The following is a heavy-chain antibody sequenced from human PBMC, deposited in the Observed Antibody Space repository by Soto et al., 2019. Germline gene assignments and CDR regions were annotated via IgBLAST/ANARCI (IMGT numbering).Heavy chain of an antibody. V-gene: IGHV1-46*01. Sequence: QVQLVQSGAEVKKPGASVKVSCKASGYTFTSYYMHWVRQAPGQGLEWMGIINPSGGSTSYAQKFQGRVTMTRDTSTSTVYMELSRLRSEDTAVYYCARAVDYYDSSGYYYGYWGQGTLVTVSS. J-gene: IGHJ4*02. CDR3: ARAVDYYDSSGYYYGY. D-gene: IGHD3-22*01. CDR1: GYTFTSYY. CDR2: INPSGGST.